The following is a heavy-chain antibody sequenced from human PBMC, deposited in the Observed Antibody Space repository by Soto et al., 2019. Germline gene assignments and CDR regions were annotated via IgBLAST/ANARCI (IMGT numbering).Heavy chain of an antibody. D-gene: IGHD3-3*01. CDR2: IDWDDDK. CDR1: GFSLSTSGMC. J-gene: IGHJ4*02. V-gene: IGHV2-70*01. CDR3: ARIRDYDFWSGYYIFDC. Sequence: SGPTLVNPTQTLTLTCTFSGFSLSTSGMCXSWIRQPPGKALEWLALIDWDDDKYYSTSLKTRLTISKDTSKNQVVLTMTNMDPVDTATYYCARIRDYDFWSGYYIFDCWGQGTLVTVSS.